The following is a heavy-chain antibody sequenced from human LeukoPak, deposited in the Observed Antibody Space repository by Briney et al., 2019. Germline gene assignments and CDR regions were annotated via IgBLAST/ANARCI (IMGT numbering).Heavy chain of an antibody. J-gene: IGHJ4*02. D-gene: IGHD6-13*01. V-gene: IGHV3-33*03. Sequence: GGSLRLSCAASGFTFSSYGMHWVRQAPGKGLEWVAVIWYDGSNKYYADSVKGRFTISRDNSKNSLSLQMNSLRAEDTAVYSCARAVAAADSYWGRGTLVTVSS. CDR2: IWYDGSNK. CDR1: GFTFSSYG. CDR3: ARAVAAADSY.